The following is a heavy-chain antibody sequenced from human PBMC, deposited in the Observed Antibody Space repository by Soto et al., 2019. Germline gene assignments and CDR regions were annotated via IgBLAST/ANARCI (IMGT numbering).Heavy chain of an antibody. Sequence: QVQLVQSGAEVKKPGSSVKVSCKASGGTFSSYTISWVRQAPGQGLEWMGRIIPILGIANYAQKFQGRVTITADNSTRTGYMELGSLRSYDTAVYHCASLFRGSHVPDWGQGTLVTVSS. D-gene: IGHD1-26*01. CDR1: GGTFSSYT. J-gene: IGHJ4*02. CDR3: ASLFRGSHVPD. CDR2: IIPILGIA. V-gene: IGHV1-69*02.